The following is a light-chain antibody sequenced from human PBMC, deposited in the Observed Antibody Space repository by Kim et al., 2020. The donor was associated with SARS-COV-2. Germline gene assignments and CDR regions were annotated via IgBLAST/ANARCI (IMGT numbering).Light chain of an antibody. V-gene: IGKV3-20*01. J-gene: IGKJ1*01. Sequence: EIVLTQSPGTLSLSPGERATLSCRASQSISNSYLAWYQHKPGQAPRLLIYGASYRATGIPDRFSGSVSGTDFTLTISRLEPEDFAVYYCQQYTNSPRTFGQGTKVDIK. CDR3: QQYTNSPRT. CDR1: QSISNSY. CDR2: GAS.